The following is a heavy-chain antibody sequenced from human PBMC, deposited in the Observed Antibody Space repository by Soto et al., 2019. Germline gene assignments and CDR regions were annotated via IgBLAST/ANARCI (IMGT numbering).Heavy chain of an antibody. Sequence: GGSLRLSCAASGFTFSSYGMHWVRQAPGKGLEWVAVIWYDGSNKYYADSVKGRFTISRDNSKNTLYLQMNSLRAEDTAVYYCARLRGYSGYGYFDYWGQGTLVTVSS. CDR1: GFTFSSYG. CDR3: ARLRGYSGYGYFDY. CDR2: IWYDGSNK. D-gene: IGHD5-12*01. J-gene: IGHJ4*02. V-gene: IGHV3-33*01.